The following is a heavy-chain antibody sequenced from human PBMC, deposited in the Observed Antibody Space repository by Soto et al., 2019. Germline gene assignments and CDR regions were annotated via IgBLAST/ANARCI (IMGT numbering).Heavy chain of an antibody. CDR1: GYTFSYYG. Sequence: QVPLVQSGAEVKKPGASVKVSCKASGYTFSYYGISWVRQAPGQGLEWMGWISAHNGDTNYAQKFQGRVTMTTDTSTRTAYMELRSLRSDDTAVYFCARYDILRGGDFDSWGQGTLVTVSS. CDR2: ISAHNGDT. CDR3: ARYDILRGGDFDS. V-gene: IGHV1-18*01. D-gene: IGHD3-9*01. J-gene: IGHJ4*02.